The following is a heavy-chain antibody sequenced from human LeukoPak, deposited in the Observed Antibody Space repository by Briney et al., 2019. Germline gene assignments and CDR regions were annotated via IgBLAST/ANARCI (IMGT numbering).Heavy chain of an antibody. Sequence: PSETLSLTCTVSGGSISSYYWGWIRQPPGKGLEWIGSIYYSGSTYYNPSLKSRVTISVDTSKNQFSLKLSSVTAADTAVYYCARDSYAGYGSYYFDYWGQGTLVTVSS. D-gene: IGHD3-9*01. CDR1: GGSISSYY. V-gene: IGHV4-39*02. CDR3: ARDSYAGYGSYYFDY. J-gene: IGHJ4*02. CDR2: IYYSGST.